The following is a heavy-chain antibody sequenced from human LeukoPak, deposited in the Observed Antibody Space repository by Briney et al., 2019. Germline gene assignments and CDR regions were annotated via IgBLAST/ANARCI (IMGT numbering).Heavy chain of an antibody. Sequence: SETLSLTCTVSGGSLSSGDYYWSWIRQPPGKGLEWIGYIYYSGSTYYNPSLKSRVSISVDTSKNQFSLNLSSVTAADTAVYYCAREPANDYGDYGSGDYWGQGTLVTVSS. J-gene: IGHJ4*02. V-gene: IGHV4-30-4*01. CDR1: GGSLSSGDYY. D-gene: IGHD4-17*01. CDR3: AREPANDYGDYGSGDY. CDR2: IYYSGST.